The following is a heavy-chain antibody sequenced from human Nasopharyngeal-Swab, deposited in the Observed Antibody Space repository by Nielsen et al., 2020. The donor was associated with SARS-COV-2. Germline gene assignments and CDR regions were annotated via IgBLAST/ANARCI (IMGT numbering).Heavy chain of an antibody. Sequence: GSLRLSCAASGFIFSESAMHWVRQASGKGLEWVGRIGDKARNYATTYGASMKGRFTISRDDSSNTAFLQMDSLKTEDTALYYCTTDFYFDYWGQGALVTVSS. CDR1: GFIFSESA. CDR2: IGDKARNYAT. J-gene: IGHJ4*02. CDR3: TTDFYFDY. V-gene: IGHV3-73*01.